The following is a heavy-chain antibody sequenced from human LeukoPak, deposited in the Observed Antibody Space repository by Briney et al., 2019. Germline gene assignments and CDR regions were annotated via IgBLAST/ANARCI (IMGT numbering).Heavy chain of an antibody. Sequence: GPLMLSCAASGFTFISSAISWVRQAPGKGLEWVSAINGTDGTTYYSDSFKGRFTISRDNSKNTLYLQMNSMRAEDTAVYYCAKVRSWTFCPAESWGQGTLVTVSS. J-gene: IGHJ4*02. CDR3: AKVRSWTFCPAES. CDR2: INGTDGTT. D-gene: IGHD2/OR15-2a*01. V-gene: IGHV3-23*01. CDR1: GFTFISSA.